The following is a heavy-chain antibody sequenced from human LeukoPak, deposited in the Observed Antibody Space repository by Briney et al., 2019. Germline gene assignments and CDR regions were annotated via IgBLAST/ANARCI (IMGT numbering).Heavy chain of an antibody. V-gene: IGHV3-23*01. Sequence: PGGSLRLSCAASGLTFSSYPMSWVRQAPGKGLQWVSAISNGGGSTYYADSVKGRFTISRDNSKNTLYLQMNSLRAEDTAVYYCARDRDWEFDYWGQGTLVTVSS. J-gene: IGHJ4*02. CDR2: ISNGGGST. CDR3: ARDRDWEFDY. CDR1: GLTFSSYP. D-gene: IGHD1-26*01.